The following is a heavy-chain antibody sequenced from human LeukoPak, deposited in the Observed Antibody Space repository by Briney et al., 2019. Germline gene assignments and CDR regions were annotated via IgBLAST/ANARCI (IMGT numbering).Heavy chain of an antibody. V-gene: IGHV1-69*13. D-gene: IGHD2-15*01. CDR3: ARDLRSSGVAFDI. CDR1: GGTFSSYA. CDR2: IIPIFGTA. Sequence: SVKVSCKASGGTFSSYAISWVRQAPGQGLEWMGGIIPIFGTANYAQKFQGRVTITADESTSTAYMELSSLRSEDTAVYYCARDLRSSGVAFDIWGQGTMVTVSS. J-gene: IGHJ3*02.